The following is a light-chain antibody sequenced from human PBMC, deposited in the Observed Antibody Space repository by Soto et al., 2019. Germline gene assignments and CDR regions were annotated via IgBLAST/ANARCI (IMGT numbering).Light chain of an antibody. CDR2: KAS. J-gene: IGKJ1*01. CDR1: QSISSW. Sequence: IQMTQSPSTLSASVGDRVTLTCRASQSISSWLAWFQQKPVKAPKLLIYKASSLESGVPSRFSGSGSGTDFTLTISSLQPDDFATYYCQQYNIYPWTFGQGTKV. V-gene: IGKV1-5*03. CDR3: QQYNIYPWT.